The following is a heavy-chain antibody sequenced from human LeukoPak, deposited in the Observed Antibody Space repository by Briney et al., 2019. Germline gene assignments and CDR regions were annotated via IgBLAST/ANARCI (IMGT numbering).Heavy chain of an antibody. CDR1: GFTFSSYW. Sequence: PGGSLRLSCAASGFTFSSYWMHWVRQAPGKGLVWVSRINSDGSSTSYADSVKGRFTISRDNAKNTLYLQMNSLRAEDTAVYYCARGDYSNLLYYYYYMDVWGKGTTVTVSS. D-gene: IGHD4-11*01. CDR3: ARGDYSNLLYYYYYMDV. CDR2: INSDGSST. J-gene: IGHJ6*03. V-gene: IGHV3-74*01.